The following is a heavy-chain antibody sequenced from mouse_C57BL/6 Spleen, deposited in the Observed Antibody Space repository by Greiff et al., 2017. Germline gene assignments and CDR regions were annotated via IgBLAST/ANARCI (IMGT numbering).Heavy chain of an antibody. J-gene: IGHJ1*03. CDR1: GFTFSDYG. V-gene: IGHV5-17*01. D-gene: IGHD2-4*01. CDR2: LSSGSSTI. Sequence: EVHLVESGGGLVKPGGSLKLSCAASGFTFSDYGMHWVRQAPEKGLEWVAYLSSGSSTIYYADTVKGRFTISRDNAKNTLFLQMTSLRSEDTAMYYCARTPIYYDYWYFDVWGTGTTVTVSS. CDR3: ARTPIYYDYWYFDV.